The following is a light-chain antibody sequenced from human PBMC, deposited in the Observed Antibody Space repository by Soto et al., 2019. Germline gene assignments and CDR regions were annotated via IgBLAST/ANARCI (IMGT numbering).Light chain of an antibody. J-gene: IGKJ4*01. CDR3: QQSYSTPLT. CDR1: QSISSY. CDR2: DAS. Sequence: DILMTQSPSSLSASAGDRVTITCRASQSISSYLNWYQQKPGKAPRLLIYDASNLQSGVPSRFSGSGSGTDFTLTISSLQPEDFATYYCQQSYSTPLTFGGGTKVEIK. V-gene: IGKV1-39*01.